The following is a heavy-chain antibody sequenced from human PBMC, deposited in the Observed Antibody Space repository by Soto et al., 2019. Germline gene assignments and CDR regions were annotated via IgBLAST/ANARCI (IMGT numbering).Heavy chain of an antibody. J-gene: IGHJ6*02. V-gene: IGHV3-30*18. Sequence: GGSLRLSCAASGFTFSSYGMHWVRQAPGKGLEWVAVISYDGSNKYYADSVKGRFTISRDNSKNTLYLQMNSLRAEDTAVYYCAKLPPIAAAGTNYYHYYGMDVWGRGTTVTVSS. D-gene: IGHD6-13*01. CDR2: ISYDGSNK. CDR1: GFTFSSYG. CDR3: AKLPPIAAAGTNYYHYYGMDV.